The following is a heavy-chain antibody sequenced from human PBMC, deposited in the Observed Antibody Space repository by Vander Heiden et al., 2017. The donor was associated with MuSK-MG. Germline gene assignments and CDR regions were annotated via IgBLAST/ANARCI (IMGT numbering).Heavy chain of an antibody. Sequence: EVQLVESGGGVVKPGGSLRLSCAASGFTFSNAWMSWVRQAPGKGLEWVGRIKSKTDGGTTDDAAPVKGRFTISRDDSKNTLYLKMNSMKTEDTAVYYCTTGLWRDYFDYWGQGNLVTVSS. J-gene: IGHJ4*02. D-gene: IGHD2-21*01. CDR2: IKSKTDGGTT. CDR1: GFTFSNAW. V-gene: IGHV3-15*01. CDR3: TTGLWRDYFDY.